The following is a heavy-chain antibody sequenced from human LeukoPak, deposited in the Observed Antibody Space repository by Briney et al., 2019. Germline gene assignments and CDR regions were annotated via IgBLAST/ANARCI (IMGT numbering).Heavy chain of an antibody. J-gene: IGHJ4*02. CDR2: IYYSGST. CDR3: ARNLPWIQLWPTFDY. V-gene: IGHV4-59*01. D-gene: IGHD5-18*01. Sequence: SETLSLTCTVSGGSISSYYWSWIRQPPGKGLEWIGYIYYSGSTNYNPSLKSRVTISVDTSKNQFSLKLSSVTAADTAVYYCARNLPWIQLWPTFDYWGQGTLVTVSS. CDR1: GGSISSYY.